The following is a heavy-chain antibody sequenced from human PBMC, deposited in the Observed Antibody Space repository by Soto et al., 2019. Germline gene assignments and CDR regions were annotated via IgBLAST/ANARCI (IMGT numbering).Heavy chain of an antibody. Sequence: PGGSLRLSCTASGFTFGDYAMSWFRQAPGKGLDWVGFIRSKAYGGTTEYAASVKGRFTISRDDSKSIAYLQMNSLKTEDTAVYYCTRATGYSSDWTAEYFQHWGQGTLVTVSS. J-gene: IGHJ1*01. CDR1: GFTFGDYA. V-gene: IGHV3-49*03. CDR2: IRSKAYGGTT. CDR3: TRATGYSSDWTAEYFQH. D-gene: IGHD6-19*01.